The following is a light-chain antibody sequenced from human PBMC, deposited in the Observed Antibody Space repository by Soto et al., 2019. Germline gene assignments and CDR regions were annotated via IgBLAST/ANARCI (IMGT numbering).Light chain of an antibody. Sequence: EVVTTQSPVTRSVSPGESATLSCRASQGVRNNLAWYQQRPGQAPSLLIYGASTRAAGIPARFSGSGTGTDFTLTIRSLEPEDFAVDYCQQRSNWITFGQGTRLEIK. CDR3: QQRSNWIT. J-gene: IGKJ5*01. CDR1: QGVRNN. V-gene: IGKV3-11*01. CDR2: GAS.